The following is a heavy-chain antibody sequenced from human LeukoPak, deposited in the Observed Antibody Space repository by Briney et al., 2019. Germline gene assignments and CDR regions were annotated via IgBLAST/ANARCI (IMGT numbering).Heavy chain of an antibody. J-gene: IGHJ4*02. CDR1: GYTSTSYG. V-gene: IGHV1-18*01. CDR2: ISAYNGNT. Sequence: ASVKVSCKASGYTSTSYGISWVRQAPGQGLEWMGWISAYNGNTNYAQKLQGRVTMTTDTSTSTAYMELRSLRSDDTAVYYCARMSGDSSGYYYSSFDYWGQGTLVTVSS. CDR3: ARMSGDSSGYYYSSFDY. D-gene: IGHD3-22*01.